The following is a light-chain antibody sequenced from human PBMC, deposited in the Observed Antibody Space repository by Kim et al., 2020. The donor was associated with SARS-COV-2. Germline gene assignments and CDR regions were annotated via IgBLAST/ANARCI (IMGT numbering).Light chain of an antibody. CDR2: YDT. Sequence: APGKTARITCGGKNIGSKNVHWYQQKPGQAPVLVIYYDTDRPSGIPERFSGANSGNTATLTISRVEAGDEADYYCQVWDIYSDHVVFGGGTQLTVL. V-gene: IGLV3-21*04. CDR3: QVWDIYSDHVV. J-gene: IGLJ2*01. CDR1: NIGSKN.